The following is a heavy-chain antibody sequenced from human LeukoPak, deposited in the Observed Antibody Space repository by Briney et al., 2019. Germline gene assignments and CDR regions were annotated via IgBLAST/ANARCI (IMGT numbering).Heavy chain of an antibody. Sequence: GGSLRLSCAASGFTFSSYWMHWVRQAPGKGLVWVSRINSDGSSTSYADSVKGRFTISRDNSKNTVYLQMDSLRGEDMAVYYCARGVAITWTGSYSSGWNDAFDIWGQGTMVTVS. CDR3: ARGVAITWTGSYSSGWNDAFDI. V-gene: IGHV3-74*01. CDR2: INSDGSST. D-gene: IGHD6-19*01. CDR1: GFTFSSYW. J-gene: IGHJ3*02.